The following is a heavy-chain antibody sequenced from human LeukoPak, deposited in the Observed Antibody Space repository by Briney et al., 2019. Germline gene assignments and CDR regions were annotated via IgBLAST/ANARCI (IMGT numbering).Heavy chain of an antibody. D-gene: IGHD4-11*01. V-gene: IGHV3-23*01. J-gene: IGHJ4*02. CDR2: ITGSGDNT. CDR3: ASLDYSNYAYFDY. CDR1: GFTLSSYA. Sequence: GGSLRLSCAASGFTLSSYAMSWVRQAPGKGLEWVSGITGSGDNTYNAASVKGRFTISRDISQNTLYLQMNSLRAEDTAVYYCASLDYSNYAYFDYWGQGTLAAVSS.